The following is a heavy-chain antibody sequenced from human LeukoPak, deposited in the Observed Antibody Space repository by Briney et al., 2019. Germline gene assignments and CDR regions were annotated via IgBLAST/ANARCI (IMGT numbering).Heavy chain of an antibody. V-gene: IGHV3-30*18. CDR2: ISYDGSNK. Sequence: GGSLRLSCAASGFTFSNYGMHWVRQAPGKGLEWEAVISYDGSNKYYADSVKGRFTISRDNSKNTLYLQMNSLRAEGTAVYYCAKGLWFGEPFQHWGQGTLVTVSS. CDR3: AKGLWFGEPFQH. CDR1: GFTFSNYG. D-gene: IGHD3-10*01. J-gene: IGHJ1*01.